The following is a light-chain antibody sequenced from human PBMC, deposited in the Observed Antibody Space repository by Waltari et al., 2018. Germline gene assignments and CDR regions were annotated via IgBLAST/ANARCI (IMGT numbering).Light chain of an antibody. V-gene: IGKV3-20*01. J-gene: IGKJ1*01. Sequence: EVVLTQSPGTLSLSPGEGATLSCRASQSVGKYLAWYHQRPGQAPRLLIYHASIRATGIPDRFSGSGSETDFSLTISRLEPEDFAVYYCQKYRSLPATFGQGTKVEI. CDR3: QKYRSLPAT. CDR1: QSVGKY. CDR2: HAS.